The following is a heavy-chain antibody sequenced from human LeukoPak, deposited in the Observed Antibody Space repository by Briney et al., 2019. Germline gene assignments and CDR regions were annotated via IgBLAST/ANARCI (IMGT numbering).Heavy chain of an antibody. CDR1: GFTFSSYA. J-gene: IGHJ4*02. V-gene: IGHV3-23*01. CDR2: ISGSGGST. CDR3: AKDTDSSGYYSY. Sequence: GGSLRLSCAASGFTFSSYAMSWVRQAPGKGLEWVSAISGSGGSTYYADSVKGRFTISRDNSKNTLCLQMNSLRAEDTAVYYCAKDTDSSGYYSYWGQGTLVTVSS. D-gene: IGHD3-22*01.